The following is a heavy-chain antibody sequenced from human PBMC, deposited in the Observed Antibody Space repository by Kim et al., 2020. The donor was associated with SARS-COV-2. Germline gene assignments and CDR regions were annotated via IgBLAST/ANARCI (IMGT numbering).Heavy chain of an antibody. CDR3: ATVTKLTMIVVVTHLPDDAFDI. Sequence: ASVKVSCKVSGYTLTELSMHWVRQAPGKGLEWMGGFDPEDGETIYAQKFQGRVTMTEDTSTDTAYMELSSLRSEDTAVYYCATVTKLTMIVVVTHLPDDAFDIWGQGTMVTVSS. V-gene: IGHV1-24*01. CDR2: FDPEDGET. CDR1: GYTLTELS. D-gene: IGHD3-22*01. J-gene: IGHJ3*02.